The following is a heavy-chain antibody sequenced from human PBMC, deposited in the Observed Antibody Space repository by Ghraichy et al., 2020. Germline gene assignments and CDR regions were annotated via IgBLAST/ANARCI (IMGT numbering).Heavy chain of an antibody. V-gene: IGHV4-4*07. CDR1: GGSISNYY. J-gene: IGHJ4*02. CDR2: IFTSGSA. D-gene: IGHD3-22*01. Sequence: SETLSLTCIVSGGSISNYYWSWIRQPAGKELEWIGRIFTSGSATYNPSLRSRVTMSVDMSKNQFSLKLTSLTAADTAVYYCGRDGPYDSSGYTDYWGRGTLVTVSS. CDR3: GRDGPYDSSGYTDY.